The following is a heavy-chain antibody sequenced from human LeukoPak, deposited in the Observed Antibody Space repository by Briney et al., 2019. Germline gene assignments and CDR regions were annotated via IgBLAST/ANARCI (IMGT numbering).Heavy chain of an antibody. CDR1: GFTFSSYA. CDR3: AKSLPRYYYYGMDV. CDR2: ISGSGGST. Sequence: GGSLRLSCAASGFTFSSYAMSWVHQAPGKGLEWVSAISGSGGSTYYADSVKGRFTISRDNSKNTLYLQMNSLRAEDTAVYYCAKSLPRYYYYGMDVWGQGTTVTVSS. J-gene: IGHJ6*02. V-gene: IGHV3-23*01.